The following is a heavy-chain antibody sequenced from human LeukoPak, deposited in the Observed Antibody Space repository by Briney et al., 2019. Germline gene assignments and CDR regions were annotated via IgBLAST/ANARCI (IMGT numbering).Heavy chain of an antibody. D-gene: IGHD6-19*01. V-gene: IGHV3-23*01. Sequence: GGSLRLSCAASGFTFSSYWMSWVRQAPGRGLEWVSAIGASGGNTYYADSVKGRFTISRDNSKNTLYLQMNSLRAEDTAVYYCAKMGSGWPLDYWGQGTLVTVSS. CDR1: GFTFSSYW. CDR2: IGASGGNT. CDR3: AKMGSGWPLDY. J-gene: IGHJ4*02.